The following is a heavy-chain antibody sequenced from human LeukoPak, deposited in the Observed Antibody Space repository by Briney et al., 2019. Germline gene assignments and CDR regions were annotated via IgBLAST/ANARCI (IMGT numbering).Heavy chain of an antibody. CDR1: GFTFSSYS. Sequence: GGSLRLSCAASGFTFSSYSMNWVRQAPGKGLEWVSSISCFCSYIYYADSVKGRFTISRDNAKNSLYLQMNSLRAEDTAVYYCARAQGDLYLEYSNSWYADYWGQGTLVTVSS. D-gene: IGHD6-13*01. CDR3: ARAQGDLYLEYSNSWYADY. J-gene: IGHJ4*02. CDR2: ISCFCSYI. V-gene: IGHV3-21*01.